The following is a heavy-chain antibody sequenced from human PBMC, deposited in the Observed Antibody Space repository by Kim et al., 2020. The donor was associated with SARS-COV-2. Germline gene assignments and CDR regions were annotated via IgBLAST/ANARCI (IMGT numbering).Heavy chain of an antibody. CDR2: ISSSSSYI. Sequence: GGSLRLSCAASGFTFSSYSMNWVRQAPGKGLEWVSSISSSSSYIYYADSVKGRFTISRDNAKNSLYLQMNSLRAEDTAVYYCARELERVFGVVMYVGLGYWGQGTLVTVSS. D-gene: IGHD3-3*01. CDR3: ARELERVFGVVMYVGLGY. CDR1: GFTFSSYS. V-gene: IGHV3-21*01. J-gene: IGHJ4*02.